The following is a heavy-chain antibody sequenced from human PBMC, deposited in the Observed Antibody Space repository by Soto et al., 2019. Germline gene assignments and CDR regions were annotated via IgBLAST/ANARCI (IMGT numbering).Heavy chain of an antibody. Sequence: GGSLRLSCTASGFTFGDYAMSWFRQAPGKGLEWVGFIRSKAYGGTTEYAASVKGRFTISRDDSKSIAYLQMNSLKAEDTAVYYCTRDRSSSWYYYYYGMDVWGQGTTVTVS. J-gene: IGHJ6*02. V-gene: IGHV3-49*03. D-gene: IGHD6-13*01. CDR2: IRSKAYGGTT. CDR3: TRDRSSSWYYYYYGMDV. CDR1: GFTFGDYA.